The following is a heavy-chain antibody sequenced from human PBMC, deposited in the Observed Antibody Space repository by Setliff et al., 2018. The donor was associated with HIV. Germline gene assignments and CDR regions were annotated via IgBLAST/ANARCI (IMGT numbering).Heavy chain of an antibody. J-gene: IGHJ4*01. D-gene: IGHD6-19*01. CDR3: ARNQGDSSGWYAGDY. CDR1: GYTFRNHY. Sequence: ASVKVSCKASGYTFRNHYIHWVRQAPGKGLEWMAMINPEGGGTTNAQKFQGRVTMTRDTSTSTVYMDLRTLRSEDTAVYYCARNQGDSSGWYAGDYWGHGTLVTVSS. CDR2: INPEGGGT. V-gene: IGHV1-46*01.